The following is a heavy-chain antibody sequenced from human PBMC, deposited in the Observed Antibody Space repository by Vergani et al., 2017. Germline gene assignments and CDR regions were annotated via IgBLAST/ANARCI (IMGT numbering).Heavy chain of an antibody. V-gene: IGHV1-46*01. CDR1: GYTFTSYY. CDR3: ANQSGDASLEY. CDR2: INPSGGST. J-gene: IGHJ4*02. Sequence: QVQLVQSGAEVKKPGASVKVSCKASGYTFTSYYMHWVRQAPGQGLEWRGIINPSGGSTSYAQKFQGRVTMTRDTSTSTVYMELSSLGSEDTAVYYCANQSGDASLEYWGRGTLVTVSS. D-gene: IGHD6-25*01.